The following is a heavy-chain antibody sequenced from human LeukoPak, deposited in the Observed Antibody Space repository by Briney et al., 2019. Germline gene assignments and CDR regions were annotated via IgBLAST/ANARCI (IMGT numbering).Heavy chain of an antibody. CDR2: VYSDGST. J-gene: IGHJ4*02. CDR3: ARVLTGYYFDY. CDR1: GFIVSSNY. V-gene: IGHV3-53*01. Sequence: QPGGSLRLSCAASGFIVSSNYMSWVRQAPGKGLEWVSVVYSDGSTFYADSVKGRFTISRDNSKNTLYLQMNSLRAEDTAVYYCARVLTGYYFDYWGQGALVTVSS.